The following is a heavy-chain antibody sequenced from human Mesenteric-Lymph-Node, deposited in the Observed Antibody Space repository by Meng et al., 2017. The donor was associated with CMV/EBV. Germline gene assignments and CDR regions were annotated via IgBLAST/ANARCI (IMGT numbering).Heavy chain of an antibody. V-gene: IGHV3-7*01. D-gene: IGHD2-2*01. CDR1: EFTFSSYW. J-gene: IGHJ4*02. CDR3: AKDSRYQSHYFDY. Sequence: GESLKISCAASEFTFSSYWMSWVRQAPGKGLEWVANIKQDGSEKYYVDSVKGRFSISRDNAKNSLYLQMNSLRAEDTAVYYCAKDSRYQSHYFDYWGQGTLVTVS. CDR2: IKQDGSEK.